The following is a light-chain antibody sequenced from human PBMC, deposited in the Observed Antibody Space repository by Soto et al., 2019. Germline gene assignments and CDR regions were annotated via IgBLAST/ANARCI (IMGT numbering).Light chain of an antibody. J-gene: IGLJ2*01. CDR2: EGS. Sequence: QSALTQPASVSGSPGQSITISCTGTSSDVGSYNLVSWYQQHPGKAPKLMIYEGSKRPSGVSNRFSGSKSGNTASLTISGLPAEDGGDYYCFSYAGCSPLLFGGGPNLTGL. CDR1: SSDVGSYNL. CDR3: FSYAGCSPLL. V-gene: IGLV2-23*01.